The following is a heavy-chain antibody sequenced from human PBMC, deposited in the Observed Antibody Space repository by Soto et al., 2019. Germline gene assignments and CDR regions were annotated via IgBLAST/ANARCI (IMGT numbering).Heavy chain of an antibody. D-gene: IGHD3-10*01. CDR3: ANEADQRVSWSYDN. V-gene: IGHV3-30*18. CDR1: GFTFSSYG. J-gene: IGHJ4*02. CDR2: ISFDGVLK. Sequence: QVQLVESGGGVVQPGRSLRLSCAASGFTFSSYGMHWVRQAPGKGLEWVAVISFDGVLKYYADSVKGRFTISRDNSKNTLFLQMNSLTAEDMAVYYCANEADQRVSWSYDNWGQGTLVTVSS.